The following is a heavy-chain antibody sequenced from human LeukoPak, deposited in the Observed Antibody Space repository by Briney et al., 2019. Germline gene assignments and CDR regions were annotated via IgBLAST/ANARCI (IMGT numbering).Heavy chain of an antibody. D-gene: IGHD1-1*01. V-gene: IGHV6-1*01. Sequence: SQTLSLTCAISGDSVSSNSVAWNWIRQSPSGGLEWLARTYYRSKWFYGYAVSVKSRITINPDTSKNQFSLQLNSMTPEDTAVYYCARDPPGGTTIFDFWGQGTMVTVSS. CDR3: ARDPPGGTTIFDF. J-gene: IGHJ3*01. CDR2: TYYRSKWFY. CDR1: GDSVSSNSVA.